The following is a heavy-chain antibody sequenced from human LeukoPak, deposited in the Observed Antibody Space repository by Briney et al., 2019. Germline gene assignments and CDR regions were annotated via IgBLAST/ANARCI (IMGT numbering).Heavy chain of an antibody. CDR3: APYYYGSGTSLGY. J-gene: IGHJ4*02. Sequence: PGGSLRLSCAASGFTVSSNYMSWVRQAPGKGLEWVANIKKDGSEKYYVDSVKGRFTISRDNAKNSVYLQMNSLRVEDTAVYYCAPYYYGSGTSLGYWGQGTLVTVSS. CDR2: IKKDGSEK. CDR1: GFTVSSNY. V-gene: IGHV3-7*01. D-gene: IGHD3-10*01.